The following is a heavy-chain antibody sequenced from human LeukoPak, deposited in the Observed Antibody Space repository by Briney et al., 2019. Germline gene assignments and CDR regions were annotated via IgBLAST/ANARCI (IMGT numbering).Heavy chain of an antibody. J-gene: IGHJ4*02. CDR2: ISGSGGST. CDR3: AKASTGYCSGGSCYSFDY. V-gene: IGHV3-23*01. D-gene: IGHD2-15*01. Sequence: PGASLRLSCAASGFTFSSYAMSWVRQAPGKRLEWVSAISGSGGSTYYADSVKGRFTISRDNSKNTLYLQMNSLRAEDTAVYYCAKASTGYCSGGSCYSFDYWGQGTLVTVSS. CDR1: GFTFSSYA.